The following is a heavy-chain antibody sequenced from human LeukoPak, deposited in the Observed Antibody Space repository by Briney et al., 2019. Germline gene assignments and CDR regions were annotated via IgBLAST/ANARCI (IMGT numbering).Heavy chain of an antibody. Sequence: SETLSLTCTVSGGSISSSSYYWGWLRQPPGKGLEWIGSIYYSGSTYYNPSLKSRVTISVDTSKNQFSLKLSSVTAADTAVYYCARPGYCSGGSCSGFDYRGQGTLVTVSS. D-gene: IGHD2-15*01. CDR1: GGSISSSSYY. V-gene: IGHV4-39*07. CDR3: ARPGYCSGGSCSGFDY. J-gene: IGHJ4*02. CDR2: IYYSGST.